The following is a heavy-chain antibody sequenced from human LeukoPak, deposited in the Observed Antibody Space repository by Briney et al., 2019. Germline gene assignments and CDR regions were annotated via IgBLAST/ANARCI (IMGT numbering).Heavy chain of an antibody. CDR1: GGSISTYY. J-gene: IGHJ5*02. D-gene: IGHD1-1*01. V-gene: IGHV4-59*01. Sequence: PETLSLTCTVSGGSISTYYWNWIRQPPGKGLEWIGYIHYSGSTKYNPSLKSRVIISVDTSKNQFSLNLRSVTAADTAVYYCARGGFLDPFDPWGQGTLVTVSS. CDR3: ARGGFLDPFDP. CDR2: IHYSGST.